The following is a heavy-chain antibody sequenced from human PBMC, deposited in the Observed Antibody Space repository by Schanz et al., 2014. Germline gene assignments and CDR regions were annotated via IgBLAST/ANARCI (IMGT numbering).Heavy chain of an antibody. CDR1: GFTFSSYG. CDR3: AKERIAAAWTCDY. CDR2: ISYDGSTN. D-gene: IGHD6-13*01. J-gene: IGHJ4*02. V-gene: IGHV3-30*18. Sequence: QVQLVESGGGVVQPGRSLRLSCAASGFTFSSYGMHWVRQAPGKGLEWVAVISYDGSTNYYADSVKGLSTISRANSSTTLYLQMSSRRAEDTAVYYGAKERIAAAWTCDYWGQGTLVTVSS.